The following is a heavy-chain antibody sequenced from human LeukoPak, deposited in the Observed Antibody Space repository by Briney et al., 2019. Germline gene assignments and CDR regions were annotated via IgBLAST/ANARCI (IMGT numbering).Heavy chain of an antibody. J-gene: IGHJ4*02. D-gene: IGHD3-22*01. Sequence: GASVKVSCKASGYTFTSYYMHWVRQAPGQGLEWMGIINPSGGSTSYAQKFQGRVTMTRDTSTSTVYMELSSLRSEDTAVYYCAREGAYDSSGYYPFDYWGQGTLVTVSS. CDR2: INPSGGST. V-gene: IGHV1-46*01. CDR3: AREGAYDSSGYYPFDY. CDR1: GYTFTSYY.